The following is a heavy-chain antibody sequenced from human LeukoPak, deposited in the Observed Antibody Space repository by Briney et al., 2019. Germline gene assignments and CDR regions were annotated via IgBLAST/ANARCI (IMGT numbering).Heavy chain of an antibody. Sequence: ASVQVSCKAPGYTFPSYDINWVRQATGQGLEWMGWMNPNSGNTGYAQKFQGRVTMTRNTSISTAYMELSSLRSEDTAVYYCARMATIIDYYYYYGMDVWGQGTTVTVSS. CDR3: ARMATIIDYYYYYGMDV. D-gene: IGHD5-24*01. J-gene: IGHJ6*02. V-gene: IGHV1-8*01. CDR1: GYTFPSYD. CDR2: MNPNSGNT.